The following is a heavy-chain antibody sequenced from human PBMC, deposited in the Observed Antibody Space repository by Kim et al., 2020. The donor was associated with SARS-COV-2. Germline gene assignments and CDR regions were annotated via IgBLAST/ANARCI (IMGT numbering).Heavy chain of an antibody. V-gene: IGHV3-21*01. J-gene: IGHJ4*02. CDR1: GFTFSSYS. D-gene: IGHD2-2*03. CDR2: ISSSSSYI. CDR3: ARALDIVVVPAASDFDY. Sequence: GGSLRLSCAASGFTFSSYSMNWVRQAPGKGLEWVSSISSSSSYIYYADSVKGRFTISRDNAKNSLYLQMNSLRAEDTAVYYCARALDIVVVPAASDFDYWGQGTLVTVSS.